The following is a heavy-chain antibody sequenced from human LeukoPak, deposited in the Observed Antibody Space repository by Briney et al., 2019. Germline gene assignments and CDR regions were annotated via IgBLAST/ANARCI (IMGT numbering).Heavy chain of an antibody. Sequence: GGSLRLSCAASGFTVSGNYMSWVRQAPGKGLEWVSVIYSSGSTYYADSVKGRFTISRDNSKNTLYLQMNSLRAEGTAVYYCARKAAVGTSFDYWGQGTLVTVSS. V-gene: IGHV3-53*01. CDR3: ARKAAVGTSFDY. J-gene: IGHJ4*02. CDR2: IYSSGST. D-gene: IGHD6-13*01. CDR1: GFTVSGNY.